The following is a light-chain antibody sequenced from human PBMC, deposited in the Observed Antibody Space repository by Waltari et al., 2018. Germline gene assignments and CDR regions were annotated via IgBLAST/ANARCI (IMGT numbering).Light chain of an antibody. J-gene: IGKJ5*01. CDR1: QHIYSN. CDR2: DAS. Sequence: EIVMTQSPATLSVSPGERATLSCRASQHIYSNLAWYQQKPGQPPRLLIYDASTRATGIPASFTGSGSGTEFTLTISSLQSEDSAVYSCQQYNRWPPITFGQGTRLEIK. V-gene: IGKV3D-15*01. CDR3: QQYNRWPPIT.